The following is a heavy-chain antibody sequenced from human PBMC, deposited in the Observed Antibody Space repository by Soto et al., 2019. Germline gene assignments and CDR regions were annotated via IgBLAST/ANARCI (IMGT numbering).Heavy chain of an antibody. CDR1: GFTFSAFS. D-gene: IGHD3-9*01. CDR2: INEDSTYI. CDR3: VRDFGRYFRSGYMGV. J-gene: IGHJ6*03. Sequence: EVQLVESGGGLVKPGGSLRLSCAASGFTFSAFSMNWVRQAPGKGLEWLSSINEDSTYIYYGDSLRGRSTISRDNAKDSLYLQIDSLRAEDTAVYYCVRDFGRYFRSGYMGVWGDGATVTVSS. V-gene: IGHV3-21*02.